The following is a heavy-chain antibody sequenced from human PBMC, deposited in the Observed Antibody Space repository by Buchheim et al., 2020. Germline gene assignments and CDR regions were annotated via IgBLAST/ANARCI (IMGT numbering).Heavy chain of an antibody. J-gene: IGHJ4*02. CDR2: ISYSGST. V-gene: IGHV4-61*01. Sequence: QVQLQESGPGLVKPSETLSLTCTVSGGSVSSNSYYWSWIRQPPGKGLEWIGYISYSGSTNYNPSLKSRVTISVDTSKNQLSLKLSSVTAADTAVYYCARSYCSRTSCYMDYWGQGTL. CDR3: ARSYCSRTSCYMDY. D-gene: IGHD2-2*01. CDR1: GGSVSSNSYY.